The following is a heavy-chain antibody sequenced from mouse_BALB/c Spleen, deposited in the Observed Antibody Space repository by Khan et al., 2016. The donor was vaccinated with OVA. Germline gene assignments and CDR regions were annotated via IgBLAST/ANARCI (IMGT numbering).Heavy chain of an antibody. V-gene: IGHV3-2*02. Sequence: VQLQQSGPGLVKPSQSLSLTCTVTGYSITSEYTWNWIRQFPGNKLEWMGFISYSGNTGYNQSLKSRISITRDTSKNQFFLQLNSVTSEDTATYYCARKDYYDYDPFPYWGQGTLVTVSA. J-gene: IGHJ3*01. CDR2: ISYSGNT. CDR1: GYSITSEYT. D-gene: IGHD2-4*01. CDR3: ARKDYYDYDPFPY.